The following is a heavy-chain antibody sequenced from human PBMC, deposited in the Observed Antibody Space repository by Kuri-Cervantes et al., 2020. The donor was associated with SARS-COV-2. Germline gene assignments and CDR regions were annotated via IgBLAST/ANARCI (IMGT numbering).Heavy chain of an antibody. J-gene: IGHJ4*02. CDR3: ARARDGYNLHFDY. V-gene: IGHV3-66*02. CDR2: IYSGGST. CDR1: GFTVSSNY. D-gene: IGHD5-24*01. Sequence: GESLKISCAASGFTVSSNYMSWVRQAPGKGLEWVSVIYSGGSTYYADSVKGRFTISRDNSKNTLYLQMNSLRAEDTAVYYCARARDGYNLHFDYWGQGTLVTVSS.